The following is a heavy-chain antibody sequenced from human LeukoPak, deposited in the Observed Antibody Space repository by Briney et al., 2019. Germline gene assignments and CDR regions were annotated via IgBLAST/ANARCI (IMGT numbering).Heavy chain of an antibody. Sequence: GGSLRLSCAVSEFSVSSNYMNWVRQAPGKGLEWVSVIYSGGATYYADSVRGRFTISRDNSKNMVSLQRTSLGAEDTAVYYCARGRFSGPDDYGGQGTLVTVSS. J-gene: IGHJ4*02. CDR3: ARGRFSGPDDY. CDR1: EFSVSSNY. V-gene: IGHV3-53*01. D-gene: IGHD6-19*01. CDR2: IYSGGAT.